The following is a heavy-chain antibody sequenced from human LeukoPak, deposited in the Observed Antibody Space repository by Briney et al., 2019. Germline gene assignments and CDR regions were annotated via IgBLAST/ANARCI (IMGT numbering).Heavy chain of an antibody. D-gene: IGHD3-22*01. Sequence: ASVKVSCKASGYTFTSYGISWVRQAPGQGLEWMGWISAYNGNTNYAQKLQGRVTMTIDTSTSTAYMELRSLRSDDTAVYYCARVPPPVDYDSSGYYREFDYWGQGTLVTVSS. CDR1: GYTFTSYG. CDR3: ARVPPPVDYDSSGYYREFDY. V-gene: IGHV1-18*01. J-gene: IGHJ4*02. CDR2: ISAYNGNT.